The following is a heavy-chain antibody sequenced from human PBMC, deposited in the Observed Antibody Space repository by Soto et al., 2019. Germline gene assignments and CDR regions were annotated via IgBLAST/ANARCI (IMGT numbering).Heavy chain of an antibody. V-gene: IGHV1-18*01. CDR1: GYTFTSYG. Sequence: GASVKVSCKASGYTFTSYGISWVRQAPGQGLEWMGWISAYNGNTNYAQKLQGRVTMTTDTSTSTAYMELRSLRSDDTAVYHCARDMGDESWVATSNFDYWGQGTLVTVSS. D-gene: IGHD5-12*01. CDR3: ARDMGDESWVATSNFDY. J-gene: IGHJ4*02. CDR2: ISAYNGNT.